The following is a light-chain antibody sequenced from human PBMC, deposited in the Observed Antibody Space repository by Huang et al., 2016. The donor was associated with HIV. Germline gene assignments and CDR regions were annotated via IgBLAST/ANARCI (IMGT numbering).Light chain of an antibody. Sequence: DIVLTQSPLSLPVTPGGPASISCWSSHSRLHSSGYTYLDWYVQKPGQSPHLLIYLGSTRASGVPDRFRGSGSGTNFTLKISTVEAEDVGLYVCMQVLQTPKTFGQGTNLEI. J-gene: IGKJ2*01. CDR1: HSRLHSSGYTY. CDR2: LGS. CDR3: MQVLQTPKT. V-gene: IGKV2-28*01.